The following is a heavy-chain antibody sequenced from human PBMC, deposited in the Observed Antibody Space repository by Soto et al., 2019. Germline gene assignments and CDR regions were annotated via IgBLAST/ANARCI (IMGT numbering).Heavy chain of an antibody. D-gene: IGHD2-15*01. CDR3: ARDLDWTPSIGYCSGGSCYSFDY. CDR1: GGTFSSYA. Sequence: GASVKVSCKASGGTFSSYAISWVRQAPGQGLEWMGGIIPIFGTANYAQKFQGRVTITADESTSTAYMELSSLRSEDTAVYYCARDLDWTPSIGYCSGGSCYSFDYWGQGTLVNVSS. V-gene: IGHV1-69*13. CDR2: IIPIFGTA. J-gene: IGHJ4*02.